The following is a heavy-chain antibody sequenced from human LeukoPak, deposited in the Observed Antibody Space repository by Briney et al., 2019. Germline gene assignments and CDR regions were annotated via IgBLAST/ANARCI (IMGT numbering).Heavy chain of an antibody. J-gene: IGHJ4*02. D-gene: IGHD2-2*01. V-gene: IGHV3-30*02. CDR2: IRYDGSNK. CDR3: AKGGPVIVVVPAAMRDFYFDY. CDR1: GFTFSSYG. Sequence: GGSQRLSCAASGFTFSSYGMHWVRQAPGKGLEWVAFIRYDGSNKYYADSVKGRFTISRDNSKNTLYLQMNSLRAEDTAVYYCAKGGPVIVVVPAAMRDFYFDYWGQGTLVTVSS.